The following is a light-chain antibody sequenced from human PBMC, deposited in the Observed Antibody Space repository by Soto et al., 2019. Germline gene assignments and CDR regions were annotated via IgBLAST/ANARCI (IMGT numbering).Light chain of an antibody. J-gene: IGKJ1*01. Sequence: DIQMTQSPSTLSASVGDRVTITCRASKNINTWVAWYQQKPGKAPKLLIYDASSLESGVPSRVSGSGSGTEFTLTISSLQPGDFATYYCHQYNSYSPWTFGQGTKVDIK. V-gene: IGKV1-5*01. CDR1: KNINTW. CDR3: HQYNSYSPWT. CDR2: DAS.